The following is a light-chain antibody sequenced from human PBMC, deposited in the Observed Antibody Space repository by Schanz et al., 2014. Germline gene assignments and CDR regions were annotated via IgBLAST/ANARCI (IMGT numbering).Light chain of an antibody. CDR1: QSVSTY. V-gene: IGKV3-11*01. Sequence: EIVLTQSPATLSLSPGERATLSCRASQSVSTYLAWYQQKPGQAPRLLIYDASNRATGIPARFSGSGSGTDFTLTISPLEPEDFAVYYCQQYHNWPRTFGQGTKLDIK. CDR3: QQYHNWPRT. J-gene: IGKJ2*01. CDR2: DAS.